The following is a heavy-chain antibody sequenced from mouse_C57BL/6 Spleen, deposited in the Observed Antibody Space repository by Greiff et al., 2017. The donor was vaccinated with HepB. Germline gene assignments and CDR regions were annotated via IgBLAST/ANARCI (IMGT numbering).Heavy chain of an antibody. J-gene: IGHJ1*03. CDR3: ARYYGTGRYWYFDV. CDR1: GFTFTDYY. CDR2: IRNKANGYTT. D-gene: IGHD4-1*01. V-gene: IGHV7-3*01. Sequence: EVKLVESGGGLVQPGGSLSLSCAASGFTFTDYYMSWVRQPPGKALEWLGFIRNKANGYTTEYSVYVQGRFTISRANSKSILYLQMNALRAEDSATYYCARYYGTGRYWYFDVWGTGTTVTVSS.